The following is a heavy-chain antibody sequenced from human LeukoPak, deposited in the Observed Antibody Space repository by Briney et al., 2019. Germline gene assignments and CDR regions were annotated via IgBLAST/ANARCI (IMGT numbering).Heavy chain of an antibody. CDR3: AKDRCSNGIGCYYYYMDV. CDR1: TFTFSTYA. CDR2: IQYDGSNE. D-gene: IGHD2-8*01. Sequence: GGSLRLSCAASTFTFSTYAMSWVRQSPGKGLEWVAYIQYDGSNEQYADSVKGRFSISRDSSKNILYLQMNSLRAEDTAVYYCAKDRCSNGIGCYYYYMDVWGKGTTVTISS. J-gene: IGHJ6*03. V-gene: IGHV3-30*02.